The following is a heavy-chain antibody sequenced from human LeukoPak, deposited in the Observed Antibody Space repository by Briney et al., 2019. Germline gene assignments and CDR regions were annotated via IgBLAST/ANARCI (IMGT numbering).Heavy chain of an antibody. D-gene: IGHD3-3*01. CDR3: ARGSDFWSGPNTN. CDR1: GFTFSSYI. Sequence: GGSLRLSCAASGFTFSSYIMNWVRQAPGKGLEWVSYISGSTSTAYYADSVKGRFTISRDNAKNSLYLQMSSLRAEDTAVYYCARGSDFWSGPNTNWGQGTLVTVSS. CDR2: ISGSTSTA. J-gene: IGHJ4*02. V-gene: IGHV3-48*01.